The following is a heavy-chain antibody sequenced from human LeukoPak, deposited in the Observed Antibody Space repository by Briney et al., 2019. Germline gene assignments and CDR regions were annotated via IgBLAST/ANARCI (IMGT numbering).Heavy chain of an antibody. CDR3: AREGTIFGVIYDAFDI. CDR1: VFTFSSYW. V-gene: IGHV3-74*01. CDR2: INSDGSST. D-gene: IGHD3-3*01. Sequence: GGSLRLSCAASVFTFSSYWMHWVRQAPGKGLVWVSRINSDGSSTSYADSVKGRFTISRDNAKNTLYLQMNSLRAEDTAVYYCAREGTIFGVIYDAFDIWGQGTMVTVSS. J-gene: IGHJ3*02.